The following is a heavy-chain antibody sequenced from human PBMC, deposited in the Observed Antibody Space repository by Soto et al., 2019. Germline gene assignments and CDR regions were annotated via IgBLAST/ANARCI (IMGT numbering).Heavy chain of an antibody. CDR2: INPKGDSI. CDR1: GFTFTSYS. D-gene: IGHD3-22*01. V-gene: IGHV3-48*01. J-gene: IGHJ4*02. CDR3: ARDISSHTSDYSDFDY. Sequence: PGGSLRLSCAPSGFTFTSYSMNWVRQAPGKGLEWLSYINPKGDSIYYADSVKGRFTISRDNVQNSLYLQMNSLRAEDTAVYYCARDISSHTSDYSDFDYWGQGTVVTVSS.